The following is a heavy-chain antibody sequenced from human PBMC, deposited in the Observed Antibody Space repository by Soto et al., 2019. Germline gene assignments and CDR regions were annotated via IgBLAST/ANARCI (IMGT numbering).Heavy chain of an antibody. V-gene: IGHV1-3*01. Sequence: EASVKVSCKASGNTVPNYAIHWVRQAPGQRLEWMGWINGGNGNTYYSEHLKGRVTFTRDTSAGTVYMQLSSLTSEDTAFFFFARDDSGFSGSHYIDYFNYWGQGALVTVSS. CDR1: GNTVPNYA. D-gene: IGHD1-26*01. J-gene: IGHJ4*02. CDR3: ARDDSGFSGSHYIDYFNY. CDR2: INGGNGNT.